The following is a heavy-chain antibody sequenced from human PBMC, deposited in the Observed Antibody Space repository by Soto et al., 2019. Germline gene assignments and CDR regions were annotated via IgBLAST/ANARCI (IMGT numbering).Heavy chain of an antibody. CDR2: IISVFGLG. Sequence: QVHLLLQSGAEVKKPGSSVKVSCKASGGTPSNSAISWVRQAPGQGLEWMGGIISVFGLGKYAQNFQGRVTMTADESTNTAYMELSILRPEDTAVYYCAGGRIVVVGSRAYYGMDVWGQGTTVTVSS. CDR1: GGTPSNSA. J-gene: IGHJ6*02. CDR3: AGGRIVVVGSRAYYGMDV. D-gene: IGHD3-22*01. V-gene: IGHV1-69*01.